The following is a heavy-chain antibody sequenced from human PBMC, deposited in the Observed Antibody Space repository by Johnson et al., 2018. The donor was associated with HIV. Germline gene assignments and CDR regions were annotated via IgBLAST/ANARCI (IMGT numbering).Heavy chain of an antibody. J-gene: IGHJ3*02. Sequence: QVQLVESGGGVVQPGGSLRLSCAASGFTFNTYVMDWVRQAPGKGLEWVAFIRYDGNSKYYIDSVKGRFTVSRDNSKNTLYLQMKSLRPEDTAVYYCAKESKWESRTPHALDMWGQGTMVTVSS. CDR2: IRYDGNSK. CDR1: GFTFNTYV. CDR3: AKESKWESRTPHALDM. V-gene: IGHV3-30*02. D-gene: IGHD1-26*01.